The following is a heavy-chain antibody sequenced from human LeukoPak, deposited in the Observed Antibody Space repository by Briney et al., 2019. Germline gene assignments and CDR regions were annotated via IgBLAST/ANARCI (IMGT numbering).Heavy chain of an antibody. Sequence: QPGRSLRLSCAASGFTFDDYAMHWVRQAPGKGLEWVSGISWNSGSIGYADSVKGRFTISRDNAKNSLYLQMNSLRAEDTAVYYCARRFDIWGQGTMVTVSS. J-gene: IGHJ3*02. CDR1: GFTFDDYA. CDR3: ARRFDI. V-gene: IGHV3-9*01. CDR2: ISWNSGSI.